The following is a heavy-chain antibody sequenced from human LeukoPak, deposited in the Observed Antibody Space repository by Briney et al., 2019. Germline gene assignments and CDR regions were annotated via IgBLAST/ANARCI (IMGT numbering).Heavy chain of an antibody. CDR3: ASTQSALGAFDI. Sequence: ASVKVSCKASGYTFTSYAMHWVRQAPGQRLEWMGWIIAGNGNTKYSQKFQGRVTITRDTSASTAYMELSSLRSEDTAVYYCASTQSALGAFDIWGQGTMVTVSS. V-gene: IGHV1-3*01. CDR2: IIAGNGNT. J-gene: IGHJ3*02. CDR1: GYTFTSYA.